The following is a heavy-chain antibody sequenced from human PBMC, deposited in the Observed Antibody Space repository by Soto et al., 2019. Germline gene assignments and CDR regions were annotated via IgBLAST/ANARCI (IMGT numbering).Heavy chain of an antibody. CDR2: IYYSGST. D-gene: IGHD5-18*01. J-gene: IGHJ4*02. Sequence: SETLSLTCAVYGGSFSGYYWTWIRQPPGKGLEWIGYIYYSGSTYYNPSLKSRVTISVDTSKNQFSLKLSSVTAADTAVYYCARATAMVTLDYWGQGTLVTVSS. V-gene: IGHV4-30-4*08. CDR1: GGSFSGYY. CDR3: ARATAMVTLDY.